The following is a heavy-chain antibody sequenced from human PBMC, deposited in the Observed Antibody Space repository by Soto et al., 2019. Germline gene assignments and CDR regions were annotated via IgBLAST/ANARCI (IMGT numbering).Heavy chain of an antibody. J-gene: IGHJ4*02. CDR2: IIPIFGTA. CDR1: GGTFSSYA. D-gene: IGHD1-26*01. CDR3: AREGVGATLAYFDY. V-gene: IGHV1-69*06. Sequence: ASVKVSCKASGGTFSSYAISWVRQAPGQGLEWMGGIIPIFGTANYAQKFQGRVTITADKSTSTAYMELSSLRTEDTAVYYCAREGVGATLAYFDYWCQGTLVTVFS.